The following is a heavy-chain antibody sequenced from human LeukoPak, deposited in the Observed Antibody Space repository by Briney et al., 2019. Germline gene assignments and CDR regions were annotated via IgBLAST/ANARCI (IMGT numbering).Heavy chain of an antibody. CDR3: TRASSIVGATFDY. CDR2: ISWNSGSI. Sequence: PGRSLRLSCAASGFTFDDYAMHWVRQAPGKGLEWVSGISWNSGSIGYADSVKGRFTISRDNAKNSLYLQMNSRRAEDTAVYSCTRASSIVGATFDYWGQGTLVTVSS. D-gene: IGHD1-26*01. J-gene: IGHJ4*02. V-gene: IGHV3-9*01. CDR1: GFTFDDYA.